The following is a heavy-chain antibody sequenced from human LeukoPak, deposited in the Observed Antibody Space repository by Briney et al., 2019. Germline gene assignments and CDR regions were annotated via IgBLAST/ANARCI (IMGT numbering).Heavy chain of an antibody. Sequence: GGSLRLSCAASGFTFSSYAMHWVRQAPGKGLEWVAVISYDGSNKYYADSVKGRFTISRDNSKNTLYLQMNSLRAEDTAVYYCARDTRLVRYFDWVPRRICYGIDVWGQGTTVTVSS. D-gene: IGHD3-9*01. CDR3: ARDTRLVRYFDWVPRRICYGIDV. V-gene: IGHV3-30-3*01. CDR1: GFTFSSYA. J-gene: IGHJ6*02. CDR2: ISYDGSNK.